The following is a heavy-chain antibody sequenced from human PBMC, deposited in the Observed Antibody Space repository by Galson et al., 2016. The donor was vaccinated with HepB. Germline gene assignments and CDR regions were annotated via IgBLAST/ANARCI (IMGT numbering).Heavy chain of an antibody. Sequence: CAISGDSVSNNAAAWIWIRQSPSRGLEWLGRTYHRSQWDSDYAVSVKSRITIYSDTSKNLFSLQLNSVTPEDTAVYYCARAIHLGRGMDVWGHGTTVTVS. V-gene: IGHV6-1*01. CDR2: TYHRSQWDS. J-gene: IGHJ6*02. CDR1: GDSVSNNAAA. D-gene: IGHD5-18*01. CDR3: ARAIHLGRGMDV.